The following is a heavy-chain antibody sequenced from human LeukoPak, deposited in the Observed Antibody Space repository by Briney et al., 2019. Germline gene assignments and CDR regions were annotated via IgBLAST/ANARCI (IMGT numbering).Heavy chain of an antibody. CDR1: GYSISSGYY. CDR3: ARENYGSGSYRVDY. J-gene: IGHJ4*02. CDR2: IYHSGST. Sequence: PSETLSLICAVSGYSISSGYYWDWIRQPPGKGLEWIGSIYHSGSTYYNPSLKSRVTISVDTSKNQFSLKLSSVTAADTAVYYCARENYGSGSYRVDYWGQGTLVTVSS. D-gene: IGHD3-10*01. V-gene: IGHV4-38-2*02.